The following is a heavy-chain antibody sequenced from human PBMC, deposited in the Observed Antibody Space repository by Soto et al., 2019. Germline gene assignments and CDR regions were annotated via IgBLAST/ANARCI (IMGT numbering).Heavy chain of an antibody. CDR3: ARCDNPSYGSGSYWPTFSLYYYYYGMDV. CDR2: IYYSGST. D-gene: IGHD3-10*01. J-gene: IGHJ6*02. Sequence: SETLSLTCTVSGGSISSSSYYWGWIRQPPGKGLEWIGSIYYSGSTYYNPSLKSRVTISVDTSKNQFSLKLSSVTAADTAVYYCARCDNPSYGSGSYWPTFSLYYYYYGMDVWGQGTTVS. V-gene: IGHV4-39*01. CDR1: GGSISSSSYY.